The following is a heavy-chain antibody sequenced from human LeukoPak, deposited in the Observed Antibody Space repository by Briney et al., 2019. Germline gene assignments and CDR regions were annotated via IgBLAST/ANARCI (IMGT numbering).Heavy chain of an antibody. CDR3: AKIVAISGRPREGFDY. Sequence: GGSLRLSCAASGFTFSTYAMSWVRQAPGKGREWVSAISGTGNSPYYGDSVKGRFTISRDNSKNTLYLQMNSLRAEDTAVYYCAKIVAISGRPREGFDYWGQGTLVTVSS. CDR1: GFTFSTYA. D-gene: IGHD1-26*01. J-gene: IGHJ4*02. V-gene: IGHV3-23*01. CDR2: ISGTGNSP.